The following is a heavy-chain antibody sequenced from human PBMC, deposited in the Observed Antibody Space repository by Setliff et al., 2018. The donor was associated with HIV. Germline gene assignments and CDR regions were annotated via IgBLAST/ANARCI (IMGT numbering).Heavy chain of an antibody. CDR3: AILDVDTTMVIYYGMDV. CDR1: GFTFSGFY. D-gene: IGHD5-18*01. V-gene: IGHV3-7*01. CDR2: IQRDGSEK. Sequence: GSLRLSCTASGFTFSGFYMNWVRQAPGEGPEWVANIQRDGSEKNYVDSAKGRFTISRDNAKNSLYLQMNSLRAEDTAVYYCAILDVDTTMVIYYGMDVWGQGTTVTVSS. J-gene: IGHJ6*02.